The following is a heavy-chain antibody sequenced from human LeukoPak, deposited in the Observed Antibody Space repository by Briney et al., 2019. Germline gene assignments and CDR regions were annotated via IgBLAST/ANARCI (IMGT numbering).Heavy chain of an antibody. CDR2: IYYSGST. Sequence: PSETLSLTCTVSGGSISSYYWSWIQQPPGKGLEWIGYIYYSGSTNYNPSLKSRVTISVDTSKNQFSLKLSSVTAADTAVYYCARSDSGSRYYYYGMDVWGQGTTVTVSS. J-gene: IGHJ6*02. V-gene: IGHV4-59*01. CDR1: GGSISSYY. CDR3: ARSDSGSRYYYYGMDV. D-gene: IGHD3-22*01.